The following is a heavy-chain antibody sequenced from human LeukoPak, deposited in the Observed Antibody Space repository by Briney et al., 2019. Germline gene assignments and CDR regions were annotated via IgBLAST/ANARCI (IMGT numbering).Heavy chain of an antibody. Sequence: SETLSLTCAVYGGSFSGYYWSWIRQPPGKGLEWIGEINHSGSTNYNPSLKSRVTISVDTSKNQFSLKLSSVTAADTAVYYCARDSGTTGEVKFDPWGQGTLVTVSA. CDR2: INHSGST. V-gene: IGHV4-34*01. CDR3: ARDSGTTGEVKFDP. D-gene: IGHD3-10*01. CDR1: GGSFSGYY. J-gene: IGHJ5*02.